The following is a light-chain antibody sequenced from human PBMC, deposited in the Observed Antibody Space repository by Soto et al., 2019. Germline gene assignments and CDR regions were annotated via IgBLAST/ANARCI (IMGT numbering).Light chain of an antibody. CDR3: HQRSNWPPFT. Sequence: EVVFTQSQATLSLYPGERATLSCRASQSVSTYLAWYQQKPGQPPRLLIYVASNRATGTPARFSGSGSGTDFTLTISSLEPEDFAVYYCHQRSNWPPFTFGPGTTVDIK. J-gene: IGKJ3*01. V-gene: IGKV3-11*01. CDR1: QSVSTY. CDR2: VAS.